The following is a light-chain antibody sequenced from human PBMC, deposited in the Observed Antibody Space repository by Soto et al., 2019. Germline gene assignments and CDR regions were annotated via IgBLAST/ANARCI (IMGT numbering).Light chain of an antibody. CDR3: SSYTSRSTLGV. CDR2: EVS. V-gene: IGLV2-14*01. CDR1: SSDVGGYNS. J-gene: IGLJ1*01. Sequence: QSALTQPASVSGSPGQSITISCTGTSSDVGGYNSVSWYQQHPGKAPKLMIYEVSNRPSGVSDRFSGFKSGNTASLAISGLQSEDEADYYCSSYTSRSTLGVFGSGTKLTVL.